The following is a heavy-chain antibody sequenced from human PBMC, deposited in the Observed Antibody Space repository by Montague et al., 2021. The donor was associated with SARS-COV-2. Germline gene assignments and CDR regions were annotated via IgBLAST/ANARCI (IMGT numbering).Heavy chain of an antibody. D-gene: IGHD5-18*01. Sequence: SETLSLTCAVSGVSFSGYHWTWIRQSPGRGLEWIGEVIHSGNTSYNPSLKSRLTMSVDTHKKQFSLRLSSVTAADTAVYFCAKDSHSYETRGLRTGWFDLWGQGTLVTVSS. J-gene: IGHJ5*02. CDR3: AKDSHSYETRGLRTGWFDL. CDR2: VIHSGNT. CDR1: GVSFSGYH. V-gene: IGHV4-34*12.